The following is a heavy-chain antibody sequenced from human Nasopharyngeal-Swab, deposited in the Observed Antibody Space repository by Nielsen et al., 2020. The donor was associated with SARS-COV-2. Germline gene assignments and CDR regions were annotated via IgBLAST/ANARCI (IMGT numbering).Heavy chain of an antibody. D-gene: IGHD3-3*01. CDR2: FNHSGST. V-gene: IGHV4-34*01. Sequence: WIRQPPGKGLEWIGEFNHSGSTNYNPSLKSRLTISVDMSKNQFSLKLRSVTPADTAVYYCARLDYDFWSGYSDQYGMDVWGQGTTVTVSS. CDR3: ARLDYDFWSGYSDQYGMDV. J-gene: IGHJ6*02.